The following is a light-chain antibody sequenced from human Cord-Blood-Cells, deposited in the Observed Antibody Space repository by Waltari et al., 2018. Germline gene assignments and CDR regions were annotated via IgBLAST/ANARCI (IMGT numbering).Light chain of an antibody. CDR2: LNSDGSH. CDR1: SGHTSYA. J-gene: IGLJ3*02. CDR3: QTWGTGYWV. V-gene: IGLV4-69*01. Sequence: QLVLTQSPSASASLGSSGKPTSPLSSGHTSYAIAWHNQQPEKGPRYLMKLNSDGSHSKGDGIPDRFSGSSSGAERYLTISSLQSEDEADYYCQTWGTGYWVFGGGTKLTVL.